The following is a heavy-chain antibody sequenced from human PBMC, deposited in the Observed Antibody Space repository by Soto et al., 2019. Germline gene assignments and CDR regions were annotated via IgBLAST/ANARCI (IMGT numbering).Heavy chain of an antibody. CDR2: ISYDGGNK. Sequence: GVSLRLSCAASGFTFSNYGMHWVRQAPGKGLEWVAVISYDGGNKDYADSVKGRFTISRDNSKNTLYLQMNSLRAEDTAVYYCAKDREAAPYYCGLDAWGPGTTVTVAS. V-gene: IGHV3-30*18. CDR1: GFTFSNYG. J-gene: IGHJ6*01. D-gene: IGHD6-6*01. CDR3: AKDREAAPYYCGLDA.